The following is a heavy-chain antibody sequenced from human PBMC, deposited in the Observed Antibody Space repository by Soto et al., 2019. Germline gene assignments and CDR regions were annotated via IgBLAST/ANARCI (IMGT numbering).Heavy chain of an antibody. CDR2: IYYTGHT. J-gene: IGHJ6*02. CDR1: GGSVNYFY. CDR3: ARHPAIAKFENGLDV. D-gene: IGHD3-16*01. V-gene: IGHV4-59*08. Sequence: SETLSLTCTVSGGSVNYFYWSWIRQPPGKGLEWIGYIYYTGHTLYSPSLKSRVTMSIDTSKNQFSLTLTSVTAADTAMYYCARHPAIAKFENGLDVWGQGTTVTVS.